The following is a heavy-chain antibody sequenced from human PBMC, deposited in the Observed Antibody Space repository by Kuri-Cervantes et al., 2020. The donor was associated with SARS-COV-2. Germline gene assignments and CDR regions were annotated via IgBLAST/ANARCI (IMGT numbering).Heavy chain of an antibody. V-gene: IGHV4-39*07. J-gene: IGHJ5*02. CDR1: GGSTSSQSYY. D-gene: IGHD2-15*01. CDR3: ARLKRGSNWFDP. Sequence: ESLKISCTVSGGSTSSQSYYWGWIRQPPGKGLEWIGSVYYSGTTYYNPSLKSRVTISVDTSMTQFSLKLSSVTAADTAVYYCARLKRGSNWFDPWGQGTLVTVSS. CDR2: VYYSGTT.